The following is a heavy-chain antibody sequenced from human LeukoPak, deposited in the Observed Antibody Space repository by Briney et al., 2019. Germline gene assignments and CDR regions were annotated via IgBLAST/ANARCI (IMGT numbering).Heavy chain of an antibody. D-gene: IGHD6-19*01. CDR3: ARDNYSSGWYVKSRYGMDV. V-gene: IGHV3-21*04. Sequence: GGSLRLSCAASGFPASYNYMSWVRQAPGKGLEWVSSISSSSSYIYYADSVKGRFTISRDNAKNSLYLQMNSLRAEDTAVYYCARDNYSSGWYVKSRYGMDVWGQGTTVTVSS. CDR2: ISSSSSYI. J-gene: IGHJ6*02. CDR1: GFPASYNY.